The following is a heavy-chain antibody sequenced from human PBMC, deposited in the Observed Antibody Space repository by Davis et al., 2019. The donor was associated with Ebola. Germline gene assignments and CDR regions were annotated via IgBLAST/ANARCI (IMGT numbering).Heavy chain of an antibody. Sequence: GESLKISCAASGFTFSSYWMSWVRQAPGTGLEWVANIKQDGSEKYYVDSVKGRFTISRDNAKNSLYLQMNSLRAEDTAVYYCARGIVVVPDWGQGTLVTVSS. CDR1: GFTFSSYW. CDR2: IKQDGSEK. D-gene: IGHD3-22*01. J-gene: IGHJ4*02. V-gene: IGHV3-7*03. CDR3: ARGIVVVPD.